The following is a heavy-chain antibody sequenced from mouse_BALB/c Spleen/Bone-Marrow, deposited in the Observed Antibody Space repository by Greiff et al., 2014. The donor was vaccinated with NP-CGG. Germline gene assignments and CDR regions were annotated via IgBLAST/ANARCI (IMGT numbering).Heavy chain of an antibody. CDR1: GYAFSSSW. Sequence: QVQLQQSGPELVKPGASVKISCTGSGYAFSSSWMNWVKQRPGQGLEWIGRIYPGDGDTNSNGRFKGKATLTGERSSNTAYMQLSSLTSVDSAVYFCARSAYYGSSYGAMDYWGQGTSVTVSS. D-gene: IGHD1-1*01. CDR3: ARSAYYGSSYGAMDY. CDR2: IYPGDGDT. J-gene: IGHJ4*01. V-gene: IGHV1-82*01.